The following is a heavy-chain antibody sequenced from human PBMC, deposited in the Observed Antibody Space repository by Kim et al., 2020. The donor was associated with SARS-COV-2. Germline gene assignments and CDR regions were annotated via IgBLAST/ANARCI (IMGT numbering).Heavy chain of an antibody. CDR3: ARERSGGGYTFQV. V-gene: IGHV3-11*01. CDR1: GLKFGDHY. J-gene: IGHJ4*02. CDR2: LSPTSKTS. Sequence: GGSLRLSCAASGLKFGDHYMSWLRQAPGKGLEWISYLSPTSKTSDYADSVRGRFTISRDNAKRSLFLHMTSLKGDDTAVYYCARERSGGGYTFQVWGQGT. D-gene: IGHD5-12*01.